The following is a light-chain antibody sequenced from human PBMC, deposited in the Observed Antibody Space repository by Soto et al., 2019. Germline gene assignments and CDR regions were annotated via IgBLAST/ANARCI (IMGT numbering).Light chain of an antibody. CDR2: DAS. V-gene: IGKV3-11*01. CDR3: QQRSNWPPSIT. Sequence: SVLTQAPAPPSLSPGERATLSCRASQSVSSYLAWYQQKPGQAPRLLIYDASNRATGIPARFSGSGSGTDFTLTISSLEPEDFAVYYCQQRSNWPPSITFGQGTRLEIK. J-gene: IGKJ5*01. CDR1: QSVSSY.